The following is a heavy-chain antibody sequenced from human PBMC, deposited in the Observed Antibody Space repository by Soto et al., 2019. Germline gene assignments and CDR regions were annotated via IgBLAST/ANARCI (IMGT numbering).Heavy chain of an antibody. D-gene: IGHD2-15*01. J-gene: IGHJ3*02. CDR1: GFSLNTRALG. CDR2: INWNDDE. V-gene: IGHV2-5*01. CDR3: AHRHDLGGFDI. Sequence: ESGPTLVNPTQTLTLTCTFSGFSLNTRALGVGWIRQPPGKALEWLALINWNDDERYSPSLKDRLTITKDTSRNHVVLTMTNVDPVDTATYYCAHRHDLGGFDIWGQGTTVTVS.